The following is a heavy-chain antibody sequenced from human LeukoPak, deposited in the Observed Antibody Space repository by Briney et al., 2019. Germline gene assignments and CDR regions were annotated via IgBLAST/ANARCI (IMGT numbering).Heavy chain of an antibody. Sequence: SATLSLTCTVFGGSIATYYWSWIRQSPGKGLEWIAYIYYGGTNYNPSLKSRVTISVDTSKNQFSLNLRSPTAADTAVYYCARGDGYNSGYFEYWGQGTLVTVSS. D-gene: IGHD5-24*01. CDR2: IYYGGT. CDR1: GGSIATYY. J-gene: IGHJ4*02. V-gene: IGHV4-59*01. CDR3: ARGDGYNSGYFEY.